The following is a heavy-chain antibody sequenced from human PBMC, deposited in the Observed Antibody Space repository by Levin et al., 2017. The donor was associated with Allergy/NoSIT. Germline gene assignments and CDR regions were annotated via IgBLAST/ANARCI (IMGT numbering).Heavy chain of an antibody. J-gene: IGHJ4*02. CDR2: ISSSGSTI. V-gene: IGHV3-11*01. CDR1: GFTFSDYY. D-gene: IGHD2/OR15-2a*01. Sequence: GGSLRLSCAASGFTFSDYYMSWIRQAPGKGLEWVSYISSSGSTIYYAESVKGRFTISRDNAKNSLYLQMNSLRAEDTAMYYCARDPSNSNYIDYWGQGILVTVSS. CDR3: ARDPSNSNYIDY.